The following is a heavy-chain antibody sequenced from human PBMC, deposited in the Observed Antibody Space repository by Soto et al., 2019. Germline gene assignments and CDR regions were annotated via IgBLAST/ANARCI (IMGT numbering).Heavy chain of an antibody. CDR1: GFSFSSFA. V-gene: IGHV3-23*01. Sequence: RRLSCAASGFSFSSFAITWVRQAPERGLEWVSSMGGSDGSTCYAGSVKGRFTISRDNYKDPLNLKINSMRAEDSAISYSAKVGNCLDHWGQGTLVTVSS. CDR3: AKVGNCLDH. CDR2: MGGSDGST. J-gene: IGHJ5*02.